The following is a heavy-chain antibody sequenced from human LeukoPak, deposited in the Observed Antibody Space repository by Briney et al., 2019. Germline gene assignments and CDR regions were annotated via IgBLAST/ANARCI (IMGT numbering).Heavy chain of an antibody. CDR3: ARDRGGAMVYMAFDI. V-gene: IGHV1-69*04. D-gene: IGHD5-18*01. Sequence: GASVKVSCKASGGTFSSYAISWVRQAPGQGLEWMGRIIPILGIANYAQKFQDRVTITADKSTSTAYMELSSLRSEDTAVYYCARDRGGAMVYMAFDIWGQGTMVTVSS. CDR1: GGTFSSYA. J-gene: IGHJ3*02. CDR2: IIPILGIA.